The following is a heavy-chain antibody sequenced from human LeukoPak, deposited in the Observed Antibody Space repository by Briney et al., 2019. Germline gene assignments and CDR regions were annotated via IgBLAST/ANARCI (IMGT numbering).Heavy chain of an antibody. V-gene: IGHV3-11*01. CDR3: AKVNYYDSSGYYDY. Sequence: GGSLRLSCAASGFTFSDYYMSWIRQAPGKGLEWVSYISSSGSTIYYADSVKGRFTISRDNAKSSLYLQVNSLRAEDTAVYYCAKVNYYDSSGYYDYWGQGTLVTVSS. CDR2: ISSSGSTI. CDR1: GFTFSDYY. D-gene: IGHD3-22*01. J-gene: IGHJ4*02.